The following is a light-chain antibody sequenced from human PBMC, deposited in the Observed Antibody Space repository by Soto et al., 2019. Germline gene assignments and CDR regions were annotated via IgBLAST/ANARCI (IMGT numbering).Light chain of an antibody. Sequence: DIVMTQSPLSLPFTPGAPASISCRSSQSLLHSNGYNYLDWYLQKPGQSQRLMISLGSNRDSEVPDRFSGSGSGTDFTLKISRVEAEVVGVYYCMHAIQTPLSISLGQGTRLEIK. CDR2: LGS. CDR1: QSLLHSNGYNY. J-gene: IGKJ5*01. CDR3: MHAIQTPLSIS. V-gene: IGKV2-28*01.